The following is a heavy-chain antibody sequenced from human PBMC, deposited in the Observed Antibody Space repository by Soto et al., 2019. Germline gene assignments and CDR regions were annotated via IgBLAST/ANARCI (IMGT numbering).Heavy chain of an antibody. J-gene: IGHJ4*02. Sequence: QPGGSLRLSCAGSGFTFSSFWMSWVRQAPGKGLEWVANIKQDGSEKYYVDSVKGRFSISRDNAKNSLYLQMNSLRAEDTAVYYCARDLRGYCTSTSCYMMGDYFDYWGQGTLVTVSS. V-gene: IGHV3-7*01. D-gene: IGHD2-2*02. CDR1: GFTFSSFW. CDR2: IKQDGSEK. CDR3: ARDLRGYCTSTSCYMMGDYFDY.